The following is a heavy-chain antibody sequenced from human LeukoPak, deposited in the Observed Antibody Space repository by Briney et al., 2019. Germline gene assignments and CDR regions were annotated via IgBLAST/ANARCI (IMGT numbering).Heavy chain of an antibody. CDR2: IYSGDST. D-gene: IGHD2-21*02. CDR1: EFTVSSNY. Sequence: PGGSLRLSCAASEFTVSSNYMSWVRQAPGKGLEWVSVIYSGDSTYYADSVKGRFTISRDNSKNTLYLQMNSLGAEDTAVYYCARVIGGDSDDAFDIWGQGTMVTVSS. V-gene: IGHV3-53*05. J-gene: IGHJ3*02. CDR3: ARVIGGDSDDAFDI.